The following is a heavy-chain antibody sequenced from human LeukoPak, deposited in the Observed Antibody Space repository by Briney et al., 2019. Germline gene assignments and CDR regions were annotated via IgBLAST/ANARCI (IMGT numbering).Heavy chain of an antibody. CDR2: IRYDGSNK. V-gene: IGHV3-30*02. D-gene: IGHD2-8*02. CDR3: ARCTRDYPGVDY. Sequence: GGPLRLSCAASGVTFSSYGMHWVRQAPGKGLEWVAFIRYDGSNKNYADSVKGRFTISRDNAKNSLYLQMNSLRAEDTAIYYCARCTRDYPGVDYWGQGTLVTVSS. J-gene: IGHJ4*02. CDR1: GVTFSSYG.